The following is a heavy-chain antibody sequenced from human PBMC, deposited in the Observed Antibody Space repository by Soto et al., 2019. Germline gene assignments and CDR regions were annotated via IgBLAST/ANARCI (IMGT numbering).Heavy chain of an antibody. V-gene: IGHV3-23*01. CDR1: GFTLSTYA. D-gene: IGHD3-10*01. CDR3: VKHRGNPSGAFDI. Sequence: PGGSLRLSCVASGFTLSTYAMSWVRQAPGKGLEWVSGITGSGGSTYYADSVKGRFTISRDNSKSTVSLHMNSLRAEDTAVYYGVKHRGNPSGAFDIWGQGTMVTVSS. J-gene: IGHJ3*02. CDR2: ITGSGGST.